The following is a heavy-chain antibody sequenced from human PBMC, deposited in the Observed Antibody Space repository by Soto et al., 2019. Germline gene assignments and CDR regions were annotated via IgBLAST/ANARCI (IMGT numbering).Heavy chain of an antibody. J-gene: IGHJ6*02. CDR3: TTVRGSSGWYKHYYYGMDV. Sequence: PGGSLRLSCAASGFTFSNAWMNWVRQAPGKGLEWVGRIKSKTDGGTTDYAAPVKGRFTISRDDSKNTLYLQMNSLKTEDTAVYYCTTVRGSSGWYKHYYYGMDVWGQGTTVTVSS. D-gene: IGHD6-19*01. CDR2: IKSKTDGGTT. V-gene: IGHV3-15*07. CDR1: GFTFSNAW.